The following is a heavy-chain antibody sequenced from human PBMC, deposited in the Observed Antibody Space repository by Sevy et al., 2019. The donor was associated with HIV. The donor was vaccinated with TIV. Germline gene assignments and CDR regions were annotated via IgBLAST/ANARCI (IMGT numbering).Heavy chain of an antibody. CDR2: IYYSVST. V-gene: IGHV4-61*01. J-gene: IGHJ4*02. Sequence: SETLSLTCTVSGGSVSSGSYYWSWIRQPPGKGLEWIGYIYYSVSTNYNPSLKSRVTISVDTSKNQFSLKLSSVTAADTAVYYCAREIRFLEWLSNDYYFDYWGQGTLVTVSS. CDR3: AREIRFLEWLSNDYYFDY. D-gene: IGHD3-3*01. CDR1: GGSVSSGSYY.